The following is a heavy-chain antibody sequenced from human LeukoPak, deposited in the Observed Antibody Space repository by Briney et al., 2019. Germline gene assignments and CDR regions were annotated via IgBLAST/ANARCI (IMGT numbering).Heavy chain of an antibody. Sequence: GGSLRLSCAASGFTFSSYAMHWVRQAPGKGLEWVAVISYDGSNKYYADSVKGRFTISRDNSKHTLYLQMNSLRAEDTAVYYCAKEGGRELDFYYYYYYMDVWGKGTTVTVSS. CDR3: AKEGGRELDFYYYYYYMDV. J-gene: IGHJ6*03. D-gene: IGHD1-26*01. V-gene: IGHV3-30*04. CDR1: GFTFSSYA. CDR2: ISYDGSNK.